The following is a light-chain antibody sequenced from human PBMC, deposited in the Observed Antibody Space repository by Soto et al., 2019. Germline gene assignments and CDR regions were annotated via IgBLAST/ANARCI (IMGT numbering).Light chain of an antibody. CDR2: RAS. CDR3: QQSYSSPPWT. J-gene: IGKJ1*01. CDR1: QSISSY. Sequence: DIQMTQSPSSLSASVGDRVTISCRASQSISSYLNWYQQKPGTAPRLLIYRASSVKSGVPPRFSGSGSGRDFTLTISSLRPEDIATYFCQQSYSSPPWTFGRRTKVEVK. V-gene: IGKV1-39*01.